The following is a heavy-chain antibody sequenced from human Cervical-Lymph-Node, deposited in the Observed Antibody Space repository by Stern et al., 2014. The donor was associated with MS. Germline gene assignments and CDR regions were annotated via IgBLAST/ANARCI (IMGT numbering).Heavy chain of an antibody. CDR2: ISGSGAST. J-gene: IGHJ3*02. D-gene: IGHD5-24*01. CDR1: GFTFNNYA. CDR3: ARGQRWLQSDAFDI. V-gene: IGHV3-23*04. Sequence: VQLVQSGGGLVQPGGSLGLSCAASGFTFNNYAISWVRQAPWKGLDWVSVISGSGASTYYTDSVKGRFTISRDNSKDTLHLQMNSLRAEDTGVYYCARGQRWLQSDAFDIWGLGTMVTVSS.